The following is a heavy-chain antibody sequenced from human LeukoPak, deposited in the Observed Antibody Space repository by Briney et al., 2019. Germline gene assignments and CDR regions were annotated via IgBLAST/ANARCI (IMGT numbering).Heavy chain of an antibody. V-gene: IGHV3-23*01. Sequence: PGGSLRLSCAASGFTFSSYAMSWVRQAPGKGLEWVSAISGSGGSTFYADSVKGRFTISRDNSKNTLYLQMNSLRAEDTAVYSCAKSSGSYLYYFDYWGQGTLVTASA. CDR2: ISGSGGST. CDR3: AKSSGSYLYYFDY. CDR1: GFTFSSYA. D-gene: IGHD3-10*01. J-gene: IGHJ4*02.